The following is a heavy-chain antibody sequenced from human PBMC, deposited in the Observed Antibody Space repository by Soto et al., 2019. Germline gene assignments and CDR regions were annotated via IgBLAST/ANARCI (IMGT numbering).Heavy chain of an antibody. CDR3: AREVYGPVDYYYGMDG. J-gene: IGHJ6*02. CDR2: IYSGGST. D-gene: IGHD3-16*01. Sequence: GSLRLSCAASGFTVSSNYMSWVRQAPGKGLEWVSVIYSGGSTYYADSVKGRFTISRDNSKNTLYLQMNSLRAEDTAVYYCAREVYGPVDYYYGMDGWGQGNTVTVSS. CDR1: GFTVSSNY. V-gene: IGHV3-53*01.